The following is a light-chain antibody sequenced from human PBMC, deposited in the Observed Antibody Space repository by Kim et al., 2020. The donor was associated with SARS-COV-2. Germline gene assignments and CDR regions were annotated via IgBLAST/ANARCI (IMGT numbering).Light chain of an antibody. J-gene: IGLJ3*02. CDR2: VNSDGSH. CDR3: QTWGTGIRV. V-gene: IGLV4-69*01. CDR1: SGHSSYA. Sequence: QPVLTQSPSASASLGASVKLTCILRSGHSSYAIAWHQQQPEKGPRYLMKVNSDGSHSKGDGIPDRFSGSSSGAERYLTISSLQSEDEADYYCQTWGTGIRVFGGGTQLTVL.